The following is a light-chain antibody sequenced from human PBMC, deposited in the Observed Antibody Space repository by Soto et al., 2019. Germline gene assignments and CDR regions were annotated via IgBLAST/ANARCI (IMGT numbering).Light chain of an antibody. V-gene: IGKV1-39*01. CDR1: QDVVNY. CDR2: AAS. Sequence: DIDMTQAPSSLSASVGDRVTITCRAGQDVVNYLNWYQQKPGKAPRLLIYAASSLQSGVPSRFSGSGSGTDFTLTISRLEPEDFAVYFCYQYDSSPWTFGQGTKVDI. CDR3: YQYDSSPWT. J-gene: IGKJ1*01.